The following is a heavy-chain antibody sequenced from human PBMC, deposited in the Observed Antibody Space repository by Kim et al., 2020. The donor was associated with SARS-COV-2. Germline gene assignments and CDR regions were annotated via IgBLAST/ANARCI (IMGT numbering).Heavy chain of an antibody. J-gene: IGHJ4*02. CDR2: IKEDGSEK. D-gene: IGHD6-19*01. CDR3: ARSIAVAGTVAARSCCNYFYC. CDR1: GFTFSSYW. V-gene: IGHV3-7*01. Sequence: GGSLRLSCAASGFTFSSYWMSWVRQAPGKGLEWVANIKEDGSEKYSVDSVKGRFTIARDNAKNSLYLQMNTLRADDMAVYYCARSIAVAGTVAARSCCNYFYCWGQGTLFTVST.